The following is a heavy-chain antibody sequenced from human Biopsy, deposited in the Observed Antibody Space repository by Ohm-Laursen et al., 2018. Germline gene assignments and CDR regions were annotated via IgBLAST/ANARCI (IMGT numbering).Heavy chain of an antibody. Sequence: GASVKVSCKVSGYTLTELSMHWVRQAPGKGLEWMGGFAPENGKTVYAQNFQARVSMTEDTSTDTAYMELRSLRSEDMAVYYCAADINVWNVNYWGQGTQVTVSS. J-gene: IGHJ4*02. CDR2: FAPENGKT. CDR3: AADINVWNVNY. D-gene: IGHD1-1*01. V-gene: IGHV1-24*01. CDR1: GYTLTELS.